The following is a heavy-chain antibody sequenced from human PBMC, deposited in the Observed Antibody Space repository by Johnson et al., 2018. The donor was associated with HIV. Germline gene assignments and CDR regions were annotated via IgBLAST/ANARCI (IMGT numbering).Heavy chain of an antibody. CDR2: IKQDGSEK. CDR1: GFTFSSYW. Sequence: EVQLVESGGGLVQPGGSLRLSCAASGFTFSSYWMSWVRQAPGKGLEWVANIKQDGSEKYYVDSVKGRFTISRDNAKNSLYLQMNSLRAEDTAVYYCARDYLGYNWNDLGAFDIWGQGTMVTVSS. J-gene: IGHJ3*02. CDR3: ARDYLGYNWNDLGAFDI. V-gene: IGHV3-7*05. D-gene: IGHD1-1*01.